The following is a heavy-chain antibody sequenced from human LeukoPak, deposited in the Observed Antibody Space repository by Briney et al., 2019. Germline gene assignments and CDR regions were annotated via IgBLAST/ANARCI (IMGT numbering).Heavy chain of an antibody. V-gene: IGHV3-30-3*01. J-gene: IGHJ4*02. CDR2: ISYDGSNK. CDR3: ARDPLVFSSSPDY. Sequence: GRSLRLSCAASGFTFSSYAMHWVRQAPGKGLEWVAVISYDGSNKYYADSVKGRFTISRDNSKNTLYLQMNSLRAEDTAVYYCARDPLVFSSSPDYWGQGTLVTVSS. CDR1: GFTFSSYA. D-gene: IGHD6-13*01.